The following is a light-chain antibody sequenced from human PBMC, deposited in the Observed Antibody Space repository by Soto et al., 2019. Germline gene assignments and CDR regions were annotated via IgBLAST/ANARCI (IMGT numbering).Light chain of an antibody. CDR1: QSISIY. CDR3: QQSYSTPIA. CDR2: AAS. V-gene: IGKV1-39*01. Sequence: DIQMTQSPSSLSASVGDRVTITCRASQSISIYLNWYQLKPGKAPKLLIYAASSLQSGVPSRFSGSGSGTDFTLTISSLQPEDFATYYCQQSYSTPIAFGQGTRLEIK. J-gene: IGKJ5*01.